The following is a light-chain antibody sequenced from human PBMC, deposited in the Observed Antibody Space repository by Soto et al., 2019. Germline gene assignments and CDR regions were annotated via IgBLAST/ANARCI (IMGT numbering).Light chain of an antibody. CDR2: GAS. J-gene: IGKJ1*01. CDR3: QHYSNWPPWT. V-gene: IGKV3-15*01. CDR1: QSVSSN. Sequence: ILMTQSPATLSVSPGERATLSCRASQSVSSNLAWYQQKPGQAPRLLIYGASTRAAGIPARFSGSGSGTEFTLTISSLQSEDFAVYYCQHYSNWPPWTFGQGTKVEIK.